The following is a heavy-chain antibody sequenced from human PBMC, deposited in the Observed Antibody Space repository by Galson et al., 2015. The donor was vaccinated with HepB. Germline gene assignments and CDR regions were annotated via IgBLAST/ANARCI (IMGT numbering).Heavy chain of an antibody. CDR3: AGGGYYYDSSGYYN. CDR1: GSTFTSYA. D-gene: IGHD3-22*01. V-gene: IGHV1-3*01. CDR2: INAGNGNT. J-gene: IGHJ4*02. Sequence: QSGAEVKEPGASVKVSCKASGSTFTSYAMHWVRQAPGQRLEWMGWINAGNGNTKYSQKFQGRVTITRDTSASTAYMELSSLRSEDTAVYYCAGGGYYYDSSGYYNWGQGTLVTVSS.